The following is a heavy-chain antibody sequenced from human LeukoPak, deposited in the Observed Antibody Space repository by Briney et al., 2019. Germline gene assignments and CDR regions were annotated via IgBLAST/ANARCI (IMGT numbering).Heavy chain of an antibody. CDR1: GGSFSGYY. Sequence: PSETLSLTCAVYGGSFSGYYWSWIRQPPGKGLEWVGEINHSGSTNYNPSLKSRVTISVDPSKNQFSLNLSSVTAADTAVYYCARVILRFSKGIAYWGQGTLVTASS. V-gene: IGHV4-34*01. J-gene: IGHJ4*02. CDR3: ARVILRFSKGIAY. D-gene: IGHD3-10*01. CDR2: INHSGST.